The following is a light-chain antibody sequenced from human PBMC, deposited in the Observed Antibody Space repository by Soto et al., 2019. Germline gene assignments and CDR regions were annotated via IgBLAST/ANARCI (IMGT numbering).Light chain of an antibody. J-gene: IGKJ1*01. V-gene: IGKV1-5*01. CDR2: DAS. CDR1: QTISSW. CDR3: QQYNTYWT. Sequence: DIQMTQSPSTLSASVGDRVTITCRASQTISSWLAWYQQKPGKAPKLLIYDASSLESGVPSRFSGSGSETEFTLTISSLQPDDFATYYCQQYNTYWTFGQGTKVDI.